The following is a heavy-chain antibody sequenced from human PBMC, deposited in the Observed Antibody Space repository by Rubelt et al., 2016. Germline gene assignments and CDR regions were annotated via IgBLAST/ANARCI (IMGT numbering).Heavy chain of an antibody. CDR1: GYTFTGYY. CDR2: IDPKSGGT. CDR3: ARDSRVSFDY. D-gene: IGHD2-21*01. V-gene: IGHV1-2*06. J-gene: IGHJ4*02. Sequence: QVQLVQSGAEVKKPGASVKVSCKASGYTFTGYYMHWVRQAPGQGLEWMGRIDPKSGGTSYAQKFQGRVTMTRDTSTSTAHMELNRLTSDNTAVYYCARDSRVSFDYWGQGTLVTVSS.